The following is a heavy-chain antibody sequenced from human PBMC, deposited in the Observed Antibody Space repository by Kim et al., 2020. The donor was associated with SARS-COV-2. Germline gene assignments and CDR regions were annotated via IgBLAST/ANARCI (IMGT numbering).Heavy chain of an antibody. CDR3: ARVDGGLLWFGELSGWFDP. CDR2: ISAYNGNT. CDR1: GYTFTSYG. Sequence: ASVKVSCKASGYTFTSYGISWVRQAPGQGLEWMGWISAYNGNTNYAQKLQGRVTMTTDTSTSTAYMELRSLRSDDTAVYYCARVDGGLLWFGELSGWFDPWGQGTLVTVSS. V-gene: IGHV1-18*01. J-gene: IGHJ5*02. D-gene: IGHD3-10*01.